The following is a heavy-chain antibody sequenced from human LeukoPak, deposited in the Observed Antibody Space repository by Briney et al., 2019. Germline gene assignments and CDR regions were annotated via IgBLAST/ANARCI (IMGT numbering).Heavy chain of an antibody. D-gene: IGHD2-15*01. CDR3: ATYRAWWSLDY. Sequence: ASVTVSFKTSGYTFTVYYIHWVRQAPGQGLEWMGYINPKTGDTNYPQNIQGRVTMTSDTSISTAYMELSRLTSDDTAVYYCATYRAWWSLDYWGQGTPITVSS. CDR1: GYTFTVYY. J-gene: IGHJ4*02. CDR2: INPKTGDT. V-gene: IGHV1-2*02.